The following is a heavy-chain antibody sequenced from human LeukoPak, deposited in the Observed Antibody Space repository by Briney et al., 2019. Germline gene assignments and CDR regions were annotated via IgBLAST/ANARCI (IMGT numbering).Heavy chain of an antibody. D-gene: IGHD3-22*01. J-gene: IGHJ4*02. Sequence: SETLSLTCAVYGGSFSGYYWSWIRKPPGKGLEWIGEINHSGSTNYNPSLKSRVTISVDTSKNQFSLKLSSVTAADTAVYYCARGNVEDYYYDSSGLYFDYWGQGTLVTVSS. CDR1: GGSFSGYY. CDR2: INHSGST. V-gene: IGHV4-34*01. CDR3: ARGNVEDYYYDSSGLYFDY.